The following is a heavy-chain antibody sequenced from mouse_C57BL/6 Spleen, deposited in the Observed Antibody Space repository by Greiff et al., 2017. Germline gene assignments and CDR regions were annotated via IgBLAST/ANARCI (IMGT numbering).Heavy chain of an antibody. J-gene: IGHJ4*01. D-gene: IGHD2-1*01. CDR2: FYPGSGSI. V-gene: IGHV1-62-2*01. CDR1: GYTFTEYT. CDR3: ARHEEGYGNYGDYAMDY. Sequence: VQLVESGAELVKPGASVKLSCKASGYTFTEYTIHWVKQRSGQGLEWIGWFYPGSGSIKYNEKFKDKATLTADKSSSTVYMELSRLTSEDSAVYFCARHEEGYGNYGDYAMDYWGQGTSVTVSS.